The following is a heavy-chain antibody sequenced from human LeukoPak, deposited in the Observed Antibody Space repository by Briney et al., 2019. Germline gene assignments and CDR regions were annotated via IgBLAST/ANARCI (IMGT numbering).Heavy chain of an antibody. CDR2: IYYSGSA. CDR3: ARSYDSSASGFDY. V-gene: IGHV4-31*03. J-gene: IGHJ4*02. Sequence: SETLSLTCTVSGGSISSDAYYWSWIRQHPGKGLEWIGYIYYSGSAYYNPSLKSRVTISGDTSKNHFSLTLSSVTAADTAVYYCARSYDSSASGFDYWGQGTLVTVSP. D-gene: IGHD3-22*01. CDR1: GGSISSDAYY.